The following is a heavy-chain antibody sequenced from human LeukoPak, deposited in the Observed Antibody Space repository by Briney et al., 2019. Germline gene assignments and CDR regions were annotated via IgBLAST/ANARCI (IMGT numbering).Heavy chain of an antibody. V-gene: IGHV3-23*01. D-gene: IGHD4-23*01. CDR3: AKADYGGNSPFDY. J-gene: IGHJ4*02. Sequence: PGGSLRLSCAASGFTFSSYAMSWVRQAPGEGLEWVSAISGSGGSTYYADSVKGRFTISRDNSKNTLYLQMNSLRAEDTAVYYCAKADYGGNSPFDYWGQGTLVTVSS. CDR1: GFTFSSYA. CDR2: ISGSGGST.